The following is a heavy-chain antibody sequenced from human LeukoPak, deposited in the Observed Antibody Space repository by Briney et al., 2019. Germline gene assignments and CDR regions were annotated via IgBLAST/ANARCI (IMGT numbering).Heavy chain of an antibody. D-gene: IGHD1-26*01. CDR3: ARDGELFGMDV. CDR1: GFTFSSYA. Sequence: GGSLRLSCAASGFTFSSYAMHWVRQAPGKGLEWVAVISYDGSNKYYADSVKGRITISRDNSKNTLYLQMNSLRAEDTAVYYCARDGELFGMDVWGQGTTVTVSS. J-gene: IGHJ6*02. V-gene: IGHV3-30*04. CDR2: ISYDGSNK.